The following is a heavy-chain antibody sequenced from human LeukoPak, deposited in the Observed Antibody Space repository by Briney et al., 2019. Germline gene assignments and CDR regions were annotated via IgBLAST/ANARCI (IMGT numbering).Heavy chain of an antibody. J-gene: IGHJ4*02. CDR1: GFTFSSYW. Sequence: PGGSLRLSCAASGFTFSSYWMHWVRQAPGKGLVWVSRINSDGSSTSYADSVKGRFTISRDNAKNTLYLQMNSLRAEDTAVYYCARWLPSRNGIAVASFDYWGQGTLVTVSS. CDR2: INSDGSST. D-gene: IGHD6-19*01. V-gene: IGHV3-74*01. CDR3: ARWLPSRNGIAVASFDY.